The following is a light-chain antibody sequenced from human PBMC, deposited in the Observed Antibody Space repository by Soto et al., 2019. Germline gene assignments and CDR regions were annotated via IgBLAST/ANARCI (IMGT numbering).Light chain of an antibody. Sequence: EIVLTQSPGTLSLSPGERATLSCRASQSVSSSYLAWYQQKPGQAPRLLLYGASSRATGIPDRFSGRGSGTDFTLAISRLEPEDFAVYYCQQYGSAPKITFGPGTKVDIK. CDR2: GAS. CDR3: QQYGSAPKIT. V-gene: IGKV3-20*01. CDR1: QSVSSSY. J-gene: IGKJ3*01.